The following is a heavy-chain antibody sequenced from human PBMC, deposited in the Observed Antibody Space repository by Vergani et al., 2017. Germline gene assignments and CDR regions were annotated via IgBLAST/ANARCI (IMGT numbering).Heavy chain of an antibody. CDR1: GYTLTELS. Sequence: QVQLVQSGAEVKKPGASVKVSCKVSGYTLTELSMHWVRQAPGKGLEWMGGFDPEDGETIYAQKFQGRVTITADTSTDTAYMELSSLRSEDTAVYYCATTSNPLYYFDYWGQGTLVTVSS. V-gene: IGHV1-24*01. J-gene: IGHJ4*02. CDR3: ATTSNPLYYFDY. CDR2: FDPEDGET.